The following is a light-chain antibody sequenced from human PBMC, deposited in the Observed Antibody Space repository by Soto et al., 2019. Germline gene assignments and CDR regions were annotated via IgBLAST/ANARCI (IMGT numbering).Light chain of an antibody. J-gene: IGLJ3*02. V-gene: IGLV2-23*01. CDR1: SSDIGTSNI. Sequence: QSALTQPASVSGSPGQSVTISCTGTSSDIGTSNIVSWYQQHPGKAPKLIIYEDYNRPSRVSDRFSGSTSGNTASLTIPGLQAEDEAYYYCSYAGRGFLLFGGGTKLTVL. CDR2: EDY. CDR3: CSYAGRGFLL.